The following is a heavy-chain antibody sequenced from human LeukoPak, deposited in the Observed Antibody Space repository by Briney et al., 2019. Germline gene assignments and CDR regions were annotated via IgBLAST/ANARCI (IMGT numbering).Heavy chain of an antibody. Sequence: SVKVSCKASGGTFSSYAISWVRQAPGQGLEWMGGIIPIFGTANYAQKLQGRVTITTDESTSTAYMELSSLRSEDTAVYYCARDRGYSYGYLDYWGQGTLVTVSS. CDR2: IIPIFGTA. CDR3: ARDRGYSYGYLDY. J-gene: IGHJ4*02. V-gene: IGHV1-69*05. D-gene: IGHD5-18*01. CDR1: GGTFSSYA.